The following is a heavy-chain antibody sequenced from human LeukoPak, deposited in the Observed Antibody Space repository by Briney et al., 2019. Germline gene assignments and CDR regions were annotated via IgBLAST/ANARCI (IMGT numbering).Heavy chain of an antibody. V-gene: IGHV4-59*01. J-gene: IGHJ3*02. D-gene: IGHD4-17*01. CDR3: ARDPHYGDILNDPFDI. CDR1: GGSISRCY. CDR2: INYSGST. Sequence: PSETLSLTCTVSGGSISRCYWSWIRQPPGKGLEWIGYINYSGSTKYNPSLKSRVTISVDTSKNQFSLKLSSVTAADTAVYFCARDPHYGDILNDPFDIWGQGTMVTVSS.